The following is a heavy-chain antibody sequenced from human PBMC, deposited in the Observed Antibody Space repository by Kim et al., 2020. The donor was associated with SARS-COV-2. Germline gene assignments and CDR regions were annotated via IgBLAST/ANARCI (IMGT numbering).Heavy chain of an antibody. Sequence: SETLSLTCTVTDDSISSTDYYWGWIRQSPGKGLQWIASIDYRGNTYYNPSLRSRVTISVDTSKNQFSLRLTSVTAADTALFYCARPSRYTSTWADVFGVWGQGTMVTVSS. J-gene: IGHJ3*01. CDR3: ARPSRYTSTWADVFGV. CDR1: DDSISSTDYY. D-gene: IGHD6-13*01. V-gene: IGHV4-39*01. CDR2: IDYRGNT.